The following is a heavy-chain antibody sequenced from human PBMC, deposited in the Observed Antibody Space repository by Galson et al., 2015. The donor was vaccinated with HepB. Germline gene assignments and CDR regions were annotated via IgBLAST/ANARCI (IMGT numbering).Heavy chain of an antibody. CDR1: GGSISSSNW. J-gene: IGHJ4*02. CDR2: IYHSGST. D-gene: IGHD2-15*01. V-gene: IGHV4-4*02. CDR3: ARFGVDPRDGGGFFDY. Sequence: SETLSLTCAVSGGSISSSNWWSWVRQPPGKGLEWIGEIYHSGSTNYNPSLKSRVTISVDKSKNQFSLKLSSVTAADTAVYYCARFGVDPRDGGGFFDYWGQGTLVTVSS.